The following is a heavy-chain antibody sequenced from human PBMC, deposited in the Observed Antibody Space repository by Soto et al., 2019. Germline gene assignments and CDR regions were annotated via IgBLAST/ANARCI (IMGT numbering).Heavy chain of an antibody. V-gene: IGHV3-30-3*01. CDR3: VASALSFDY. D-gene: IGHD3-16*02. J-gene: IGHJ4*02. CDR2: ISDDGNKE. Sequence: VRLVESGGGVVQPGRSLRLSCAASGFTFSNYAMHWVRQAPGKGLEWLAVISDDGNKEQLADSVKGRFTISRDNSKNTLYLQINSLRDEDTAVYQCVASALSFDYWGQGTLVTVSS. CDR1: GFTFSNYA.